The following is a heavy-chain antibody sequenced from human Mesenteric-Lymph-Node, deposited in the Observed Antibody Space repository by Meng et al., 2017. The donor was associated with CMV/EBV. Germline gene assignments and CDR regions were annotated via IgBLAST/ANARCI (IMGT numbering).Heavy chain of an antibody. Sequence: GGSLGLSCAASGLTFSSYGIHWVRQAPGKGLEWVAVIWYDGSNKYYADSVKGRFTISRDNSKNTLYLQMNSLRAEDTAVYYCARGGFDYWGQGTLVTVSS. CDR2: IWYDGSNK. V-gene: IGHV3-33*01. CDR3: ARGGFDY. CDR1: GLTFSSYG. J-gene: IGHJ4*02.